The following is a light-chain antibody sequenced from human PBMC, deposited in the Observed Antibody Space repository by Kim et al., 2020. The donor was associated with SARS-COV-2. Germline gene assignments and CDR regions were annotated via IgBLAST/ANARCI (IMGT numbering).Light chain of an antibody. CDR3: QKYNSAPWT. V-gene: IGKV1-27*01. CDR1: QDIANS. Sequence: ASIGDRVTITCRASQDIANSLAWYQQKPGKVPQVLIYAASTLQSGVPSRFSGSGSGTEFTLTIDSLQTEDVATDYGQKYNSAPWTFGPGTKVDIK. J-gene: IGKJ1*01. CDR2: AAS.